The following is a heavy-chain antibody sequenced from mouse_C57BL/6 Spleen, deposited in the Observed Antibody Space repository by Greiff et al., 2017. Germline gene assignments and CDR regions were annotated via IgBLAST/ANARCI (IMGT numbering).Heavy chain of an antibody. CDR3: ATAQALDY. CDR1: GYAFSSSW. D-gene: IGHD3-2*02. Sequence: HVQLQQSGPELVKPGASVKLSCKASGYAFSSSWMNWVKQRPGKGLEWIGRLYPGDGDTNYNGKFKGKATLTADKSSSTAYMQLSSLTSEYSAVYFCATAQALDYWGQDTTLTVAS. V-gene: IGHV1-82*01. J-gene: IGHJ2*01. CDR2: LYPGDGDT.